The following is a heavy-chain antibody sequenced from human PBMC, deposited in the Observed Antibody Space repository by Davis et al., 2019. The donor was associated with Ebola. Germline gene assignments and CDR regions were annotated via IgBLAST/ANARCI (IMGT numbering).Heavy chain of an antibody. V-gene: IGHV3-7*01. Sequence: GESLKISCAASGFTFSSYWMSWVRQAPGKGLEWVANIKQDGSEKYYVDSVKGRFTISRDNAKNSLYLQMNSLRAEDTAVYYCARDSVTMVQGVTYYYYGMDVWGQGTTVTVSS. CDR3: ARDSVTMVQGVTYYYYGMDV. J-gene: IGHJ6*02. CDR2: IKQDGSEK. D-gene: IGHD3-10*01. CDR1: GFTFSSYW.